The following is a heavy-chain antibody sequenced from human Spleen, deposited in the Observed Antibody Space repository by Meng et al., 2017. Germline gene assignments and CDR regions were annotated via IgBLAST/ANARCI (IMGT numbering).Heavy chain of an antibody. CDR3: ARLKGSYCSDY. CDR2: INPNSGGT. J-gene: IGHJ4*02. Sequence: ASVKVSCKASGYTFTGYYMHWVRQAPGQGLEWMGWINPNSGGTNYAQKFQGRVTMTRDTSISTAYMGLSRLRSEDTAVYYCARLKGSYCSDYWGQGTLVTVSS. CDR1: GYTFTGYY. D-gene: IGHD1-26*01. V-gene: IGHV1-2*02.